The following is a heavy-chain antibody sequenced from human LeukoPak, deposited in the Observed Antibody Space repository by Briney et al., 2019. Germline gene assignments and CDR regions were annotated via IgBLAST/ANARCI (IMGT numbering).Heavy chain of an antibody. CDR1: GFRFSGYG. CDR2: ISLDGSNK. CDR3: ARDYSPGYGMDV. J-gene: IGHJ6*02. Sequence: GGSLRLSCAASGFRFSGYGMHWVRQAPGKGLEWAAVISLDGSNKYYADSVKGRFTISRDNSKNTLYLQMNSLRAEDTAVYYCARDYSPGYGMDVRGQGTTVTVS. V-gene: IGHV3-30*03. D-gene: IGHD2-21*01.